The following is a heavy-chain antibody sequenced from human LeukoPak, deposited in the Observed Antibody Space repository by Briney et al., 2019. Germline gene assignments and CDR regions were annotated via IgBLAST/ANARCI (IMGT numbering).Heavy chain of an antibody. V-gene: IGHV3-23*01. D-gene: IGHD3-16*01. CDR3: AKGLITFGGVFDY. J-gene: IGHJ4*02. Sequence: SGGSLSLSCAASGFTFSSYAMSWVRQAPGKGLEWVSAISGSGGSTYYADSVKGRFTISRDNSKNTLYLQMNSLRAEDTAVYYCAKGLITFGGVFDYWGQGTLVTVSS. CDR2: ISGSGGST. CDR1: GFTFSSYA.